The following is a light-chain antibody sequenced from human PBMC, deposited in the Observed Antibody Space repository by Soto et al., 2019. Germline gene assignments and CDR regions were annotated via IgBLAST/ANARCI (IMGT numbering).Light chain of an antibody. J-gene: IGLJ1*01. CDR1: SSNIGAGYD. CDR3: QSYDSSLSGSYV. CDR2: NNN. Sequence: QSVLTQPPSVSGATGQRVTISCTGSSSNIGAGYDVHWYQRLPGTAPKVLIYNNNNRPSGVPDRFSGSKSGTSASLAITGLLAEDEADHYCQSYDSSLSGSYVFGTGTKLTVL. V-gene: IGLV1-40*01.